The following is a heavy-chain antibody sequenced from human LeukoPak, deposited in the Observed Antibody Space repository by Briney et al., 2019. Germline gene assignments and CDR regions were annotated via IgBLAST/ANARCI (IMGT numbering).Heavy chain of an antibody. V-gene: IGHV3-23*01. J-gene: IGHJ4*02. Sequence: GMSMRLFCAASGFNFTNYDMGWVPQALEKAMAWVSGLSDVVSSTHYADSVKGRFTISRDNSKNTLYLQMNSLRAGDTAVYYCAKAARGSYFDYWGQGTLVTASS. D-gene: IGHD1-26*01. CDR1: GFNFTNYD. CDR2: LSDVVSST. CDR3: AKAARGSYFDY.